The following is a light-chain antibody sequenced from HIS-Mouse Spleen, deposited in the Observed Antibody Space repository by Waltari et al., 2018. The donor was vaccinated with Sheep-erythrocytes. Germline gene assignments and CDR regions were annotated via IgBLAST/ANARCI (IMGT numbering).Light chain of an antibody. Sequence: SYVLTQPPSVSVAPGKTARITCGGNNIGSKSVNWYQQKPGQAPVLVVYDDRDRPSGIPERFSGSNSGNTATLTISRVEAGDEADYYCQVWDSSSDHLYVFGTGTKVTVL. J-gene: IGLJ1*01. CDR1: NIGSKS. V-gene: IGLV3-21*03. CDR3: QVWDSSSDHLYV. CDR2: DDR.